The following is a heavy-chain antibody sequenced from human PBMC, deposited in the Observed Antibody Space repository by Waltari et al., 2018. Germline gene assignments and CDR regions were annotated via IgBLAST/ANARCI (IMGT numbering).Heavy chain of an antibody. CDR1: GFTFSSYA. J-gene: IGHJ4*02. CDR2: IYSGGST. D-gene: IGHD6-13*01. V-gene: IGHV3-23*03. CDR3: AKVTSSSWYAGDY. Sequence: QLLESGGGLVQPGGSLRLSCAASGFTFSSYAMSWVRQAPGKGLEWVSVIYSGGSTYYADSVKGRFTISRDNSKNTLYLQMNSLRAEDTAVYYCAKVTSSSWYAGDYWGQGTLVTVSS.